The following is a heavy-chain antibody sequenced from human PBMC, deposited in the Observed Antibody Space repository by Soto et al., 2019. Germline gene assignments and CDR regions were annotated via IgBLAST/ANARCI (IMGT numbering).Heavy chain of an antibody. V-gene: IGHV3-23*01. CDR3: VLAVAGPGVTVHYYYYYGMDV. CDR2: IRGSGGST. CDR1: GFTFSSYA. D-gene: IGHD6-19*01. Sequence: QPGGSLRLSCAASGFTFSSYAMSWVRQAPGKGLQWVSAIRGSGGSTYYADSVKGRFTISRDNSKNTLYLQMNSLRAEDTAVYYCVLAVAGPGVTVHYYYYYGMDVWGQGTTVTVSS. J-gene: IGHJ6*02.